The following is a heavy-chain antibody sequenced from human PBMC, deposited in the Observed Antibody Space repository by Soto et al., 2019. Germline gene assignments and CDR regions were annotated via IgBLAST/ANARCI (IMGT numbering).Heavy chain of an antibody. CDR1: GYTFTSYG. CDR3: ARVGYCSSTSCYTGYYYYGMDV. CDR2: ISAYNGNT. Sequence: ASVKVSFKASGYTFTSYGISWVRQAPGQGLEWMGWISAYNGNTNYAQKLQGRVTMTTDTSTSTAYMELRSLRSDDTAVYYCARVGYCSSTSCYTGYYYYGMDVWGQGATVTVSS. D-gene: IGHD2-2*02. J-gene: IGHJ6*02. V-gene: IGHV1-18*04.